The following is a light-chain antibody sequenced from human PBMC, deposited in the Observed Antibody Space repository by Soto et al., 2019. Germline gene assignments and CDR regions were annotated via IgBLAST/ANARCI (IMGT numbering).Light chain of an antibody. J-gene: IGKJ4*01. Sequence: EIVLTQSPGTLSLSPGERATLSCRASQGISINYLAWYQQKPGQAPRLLIYEASNRATGIPARFSGSGSGTDFTLTISSLEPEDFAVYYCQQRSNWPLTFGGGTKVDIK. CDR3: QQRSNWPLT. V-gene: IGKV3D-11*01. CDR2: EAS. CDR1: QGISINY.